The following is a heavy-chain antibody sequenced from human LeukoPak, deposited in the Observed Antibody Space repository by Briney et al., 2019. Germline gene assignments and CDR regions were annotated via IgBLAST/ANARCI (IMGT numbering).Heavy chain of an antibody. Sequence: SETLSLTCAVYGGTFSGYYLSWIRQPPGKGLEWMGEINHSGSTNYNPSLKSRITISLDTSKNQFSMKLRSMTAADTAVYYFARGGVLRYFVWMAYWGQGTLVTVSS. D-gene: IGHD3-9*01. CDR2: INHSGST. V-gene: IGHV4-34*01. CDR1: GGTFSGYY. CDR3: ARGGVLRYFVWMAY. J-gene: IGHJ4*02.